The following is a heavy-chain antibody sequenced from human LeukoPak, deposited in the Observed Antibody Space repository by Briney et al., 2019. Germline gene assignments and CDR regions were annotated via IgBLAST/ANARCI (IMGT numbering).Heavy chain of an antibody. D-gene: IGHD2-21*01. V-gene: IGHV4-30-4*01. CDR3: ARGQHIVPFDY. CDR1: GGSISSGDYY. Sequence: SETLSLTCTVSGGSISSGDYYWSWIRQPPGKGLEWIGYIYYSGSTYYNPSLKSRVTISVDASKNQFSLKLSSVTAADTAVYYCARGQHIVPFDYWGQGTLVTVSS. J-gene: IGHJ4*02. CDR2: IYYSGST.